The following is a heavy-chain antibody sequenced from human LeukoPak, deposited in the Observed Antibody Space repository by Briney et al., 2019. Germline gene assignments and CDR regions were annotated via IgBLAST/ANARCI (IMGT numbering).Heavy chain of an antibody. D-gene: IGHD4-17*01. CDR3: AKAFTVTRVYNCLDP. Sequence: PGGSLRLSCAASGFTFSSYAMSWVRQAPGKGLEWVSGISASGGSTYYADSVKGRFTISRDNFKNTLYLQMNSLRAEDTAVYYCAKAFTVTRVYNCLDPWGQGTLVTVSS. J-gene: IGHJ5*02. V-gene: IGHV3-23*01. CDR1: GFTFSSYA. CDR2: ISASGGST.